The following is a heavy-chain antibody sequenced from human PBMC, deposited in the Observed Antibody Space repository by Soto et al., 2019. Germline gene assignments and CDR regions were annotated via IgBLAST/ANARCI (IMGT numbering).Heavy chain of an antibody. CDR2: IYYSGRT. D-gene: IGHD3-10*01. CDR3: AGTDYGSGLPDY. Sequence: SETLSLTCTVSGDSINSDRYYWSWIRQHPGKHLEWIGYIYYSGRTYYNPSLMSRITISVDTSKHHFSLKLTSVTAADTAVYYCAGTDYGSGLPDYWGRGTLVTVSS. V-gene: IGHV4-31*02. J-gene: IGHJ4*02. CDR1: GDSINSDRYY.